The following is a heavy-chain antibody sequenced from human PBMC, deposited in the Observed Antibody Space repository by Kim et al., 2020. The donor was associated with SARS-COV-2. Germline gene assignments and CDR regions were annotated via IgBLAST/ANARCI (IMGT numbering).Heavy chain of an antibody. Sequence: GESLKISCKGSGYSFTSYWIGWVRQMPGKGLEWRGIIYPGDSDTRYSTSFQGQVTISADKSISTAYLQWSSLKASDTAMCYCAGHGEYYGSGRYILYYYYGMVVGGHGTTATVSS. J-gene: IGHJ6*02. CDR3: AGHGEYYGSGRYILYYYYGMVV. CDR1: GYSFTSYW. V-gene: IGHV5-51*01. CDR2: IYPGDSDT. D-gene: IGHD3-10*01.